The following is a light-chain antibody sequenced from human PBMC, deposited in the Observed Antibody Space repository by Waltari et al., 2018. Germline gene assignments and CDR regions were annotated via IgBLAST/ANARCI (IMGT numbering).Light chain of an antibody. J-gene: IGLJ2*01. CDR1: SSHIGSNY. Sequence: QSVLTQPPSASGTPGQRVTISCSGSSSHIGSNYVYWYQQLPGTTPKLLTYRNNQRPSGVPDRFSGSKSGTSASLAISGLRSEDEADYYCAAWDDSLSAVVFGGGTKLTVL. V-gene: IGLV1-47*01. CDR2: RNN. CDR3: AAWDDSLSAVV.